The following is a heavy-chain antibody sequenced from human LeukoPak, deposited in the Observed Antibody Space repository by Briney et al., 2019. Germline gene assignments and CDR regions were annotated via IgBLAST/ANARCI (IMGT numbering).Heavy chain of an antibody. CDR3: ARNVVVVVAGIPQSNWFDP. CDR1: GDSIGSGHY. Sequence: PSETLSLTCAVSGDSIGSGHYWGWIRQPPGKGLEFIGTVYHTGSTFYNPSLKSRVTISVDTSKNEFSLKVTSVTAADTAVYYCARNVVVVVAGIPQSNWFDPWGQGTVVTVSS. D-gene: IGHD2-15*01. J-gene: IGHJ5*02. V-gene: IGHV4-38-2*01. CDR2: VYHTGST.